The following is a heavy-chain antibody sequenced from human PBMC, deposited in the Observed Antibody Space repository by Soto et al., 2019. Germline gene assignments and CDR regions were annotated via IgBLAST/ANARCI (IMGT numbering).Heavy chain of an antibody. CDR2: ISGSGGST. Sequence: GGSLRLSCAASGFTFSSYAMSWVRQAPGKGLEWVSAISGSGGSTYYADSVKGRFTISRDNSKNTLYLQMNSLRAEDTAVYYCASTLLGYCSGGSCYYYYYMDVWGKGTTVTVSS. CDR1: GFTFSSYA. J-gene: IGHJ6*03. CDR3: ASTLLGYCSGGSCYYYYYMDV. D-gene: IGHD2-15*01. V-gene: IGHV3-23*01.